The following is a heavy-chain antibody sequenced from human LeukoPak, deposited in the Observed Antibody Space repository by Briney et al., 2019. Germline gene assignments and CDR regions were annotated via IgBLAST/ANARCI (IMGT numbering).Heavy chain of an antibody. V-gene: IGHV3-7*01. CDR1: GFPFSSYW. CDR2: IKYDGAEQ. Sequence: GGSLRLSCVASGFPFSSYWMSWVRQAPGKGLEWVANIKYDGAEQYYVDSVRGRFAISRDNAKNSVSLQMNSLRAEDTAVYYCAREVQRPLDFWGQGILVTVSS. CDR3: AREVQRPLDF. J-gene: IGHJ4*02.